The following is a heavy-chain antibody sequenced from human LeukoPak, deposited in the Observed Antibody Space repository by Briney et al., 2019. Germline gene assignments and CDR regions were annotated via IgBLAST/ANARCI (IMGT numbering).Heavy chain of an antibody. D-gene: IGHD3-10*01. CDR1: GGSISSGDYY. CDR2: IYYIGNT. Sequence: SQTLSLTCTVSGGSISSGDYYWSWIRQPPGKGLEWIGYIYYIGNTFYNPSLKSRVTISVDTSKNQFSLKLSSVTAADTAVFYCARDLSMVRGVMLVWFDPWGQGTLVTVSS. V-gene: IGHV4-30-4*01. CDR3: ARDLSMVRGVMLVWFDP. J-gene: IGHJ5*02.